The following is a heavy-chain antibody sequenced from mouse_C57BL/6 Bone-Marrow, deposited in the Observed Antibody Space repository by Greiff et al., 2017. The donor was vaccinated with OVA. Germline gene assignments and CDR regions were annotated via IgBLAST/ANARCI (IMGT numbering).Heavy chain of an antibody. CDR1: GFTFSDYG. J-gene: IGHJ3*01. Sequence: EVKVVESGGGLVQPGGSLKLSCAASGFTFSDYGMAWVRQAPRKGPEWVAFISNLAYSIYYADTVTGRFTISRENAKNTRYLEMSSLRSEDPAMYYCARHGGSSYGFAYWGQGTLVTVSA. CDR2: ISNLAYSI. D-gene: IGHD1-1*01. V-gene: IGHV5-15*01. CDR3: ARHGGSSYGFAY.